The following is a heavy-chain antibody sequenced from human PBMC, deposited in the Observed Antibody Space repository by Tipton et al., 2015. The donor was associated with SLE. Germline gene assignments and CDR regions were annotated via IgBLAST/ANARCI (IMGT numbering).Heavy chain of an antibody. CDR3: ARVGSSWYNYYYYMDV. V-gene: IGHV4-38-2*01. Sequence: TLSLTCAVSGYSISSGYYWGWIRQPPGKGLEWIGSIYHSGSTYYNPSLKSRVTISVDTSKNQFSLKLSSVTAADTAVYYCARVGSSWYNYYYYMDVWGQGTLVTVSS. D-gene: IGHD6-13*01. CDR1: GYSISSGYY. CDR2: IYHSGST. J-gene: IGHJ6*03.